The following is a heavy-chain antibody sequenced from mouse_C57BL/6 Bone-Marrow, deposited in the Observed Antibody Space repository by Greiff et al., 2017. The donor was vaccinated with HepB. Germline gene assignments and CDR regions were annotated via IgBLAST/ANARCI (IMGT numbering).Heavy chain of an antibody. D-gene: IGHD1-1*01. V-gene: IGHV5-15*01. CDR2: ISNLAYSI. J-gene: IGHJ1*03. CDR3: ARHNYGSSLYWYFDV. CDR1: GFTFSDYG. Sequence: EVNVVESGGGLVQPGGSLKLSCAASGFTFSDYGMAWVRQAPRKGPEWVAFISNLAYSIYYADTVTGRFTISRENAKNTLYLEMSSLRSEDTAMYYCARHNYGSSLYWYFDVWGTGTTVTVSS.